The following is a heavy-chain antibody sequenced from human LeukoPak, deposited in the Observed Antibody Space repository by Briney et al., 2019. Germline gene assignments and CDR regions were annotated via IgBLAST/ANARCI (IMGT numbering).Heavy chain of an antibody. V-gene: IGHV3-74*03. D-gene: IGHD1-26*01. J-gene: IGHJ4*02. CDR1: GFTFSGYW. CDR3: ARRSSGSPPYYFDY. Sequence: GGSLRLSCAASGFTFSGYWMHWVRQVPGKGLVWVSRINDGGSYTTYADSVEGRFTIFRDNAKNTLYLQMNGLRAEDTAVYYCARRSSGSPPYYFDYWGQGTLVTVSS. CDR2: INDGGSYT.